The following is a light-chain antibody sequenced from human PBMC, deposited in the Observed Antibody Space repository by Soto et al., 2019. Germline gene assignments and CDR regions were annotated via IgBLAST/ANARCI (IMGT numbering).Light chain of an antibody. V-gene: IGLV4-69*01. CDR3: QTWDIGARVV. CDR1: SGHSSYA. Sequence: QPVLTQSPSASASLGASVMLTCTLSSGHSSYAIAWHQQQPEKGPRYLMKLSSDGSHSKGDGIPDRFSGSSSGAERYLTISSLQSEDEADYYCQTWDIGARVVFGGGTKVTVL. J-gene: IGLJ2*01. CDR2: LSSDGSH.